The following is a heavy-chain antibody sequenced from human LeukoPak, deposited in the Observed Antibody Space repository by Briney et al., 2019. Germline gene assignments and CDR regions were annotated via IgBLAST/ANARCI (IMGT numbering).Heavy chain of an antibody. CDR2: IIPIFGTA. CDR1: GGTFSSYA. Sequence: ASVKVSCKASGGTFSSYAISWVRQAPGQGLEWMEGIIPIFGTANYAQKFQGRVTITTEESTSTAFMELSSLRSEDTAVYYCARGLDERYYYDSSGYGDAFDIWGQGTMVTVSS. V-gene: IGHV1-69*05. J-gene: IGHJ3*02. D-gene: IGHD3-22*01. CDR3: ARGLDERYYYDSSGYGDAFDI.